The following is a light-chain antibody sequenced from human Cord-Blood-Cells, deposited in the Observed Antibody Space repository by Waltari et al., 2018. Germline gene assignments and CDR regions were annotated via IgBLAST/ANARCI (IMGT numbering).Light chain of an antibody. CDR3: QQRSNWPRT. J-gene: IGKJ2*01. CDR2: DAS. V-gene: IGKV3-11*01. CDR1: QCVSSY. Sequence: EIVLTQSPGNLSLSPGERAILSCRASQCVSSYLAWYQQNPGQAPRLLIYDASNRATGIPARFSGSGSGTDFTLTISSLEPEDFAVYYCQQRSNWPRTFGQGTKLEIK.